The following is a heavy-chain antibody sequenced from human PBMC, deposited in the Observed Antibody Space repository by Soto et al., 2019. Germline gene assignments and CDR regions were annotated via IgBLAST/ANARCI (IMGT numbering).Heavy chain of an antibody. CDR2: IYYSGST. Sequence: LCGGSISSGGYYWSWIRQHPGKGLEWIGYIYYSGSTYYNPSLKSRVTISVDTSKNQFSLKLSSVTAADTAVYYCARVDCTNGVCYRALNAFDIWGQGTMVTVSS. J-gene: IGHJ3*02. V-gene: IGHV4-31*02. D-gene: IGHD2-8*01. CDR3: ARVDCTNGVCYRALNAFDI. CDR1: GGSISSGGYY.